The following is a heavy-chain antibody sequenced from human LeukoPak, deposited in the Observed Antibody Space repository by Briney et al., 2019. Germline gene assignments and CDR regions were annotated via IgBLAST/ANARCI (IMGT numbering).Heavy chain of an antibody. CDR2: ISYDGSNK. V-gene: IGHV3-30-3*01. CDR3: ARPVVLGAYLRGAYYFDS. J-gene: IGHJ4*02. CDR1: GFTFSSYA. D-gene: IGHD3-16*01. Sequence: GGSLRLSCAASGFTFSSYAMHWVRQAPGKGLEWVAVISYDGSNKFYADSVKGRFTLSRDNSKNTLYLQMNSLRIEDTAVYYCARPVVLGAYLRGAYYFDSWGQGTLVTVSS.